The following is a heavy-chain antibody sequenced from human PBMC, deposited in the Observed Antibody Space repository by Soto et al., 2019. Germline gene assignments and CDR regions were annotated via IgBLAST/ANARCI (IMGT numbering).Heavy chain of an antibody. CDR2: INAGNGNT. V-gene: IGHV1-3*01. D-gene: IGHD2-15*01. Sequence: QVQLVQSGAEVKKPGASVKVSCKASGYTFTSYAMHWVRQAPGQRLEWMGWINAGNGNTKYSQKFQGRVTITRDTSASTAYMELSSLRSEDTAVYYCARDRIVVVLAAISPWFDPWGQGTLVTVSS. CDR1: GYTFTSYA. CDR3: ARDRIVVVLAAISPWFDP. J-gene: IGHJ5*02.